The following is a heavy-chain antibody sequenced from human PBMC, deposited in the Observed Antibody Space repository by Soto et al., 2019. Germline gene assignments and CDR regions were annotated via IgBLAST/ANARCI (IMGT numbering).Heavy chain of an antibody. CDR3: ASLPIYGGNFRPDYYYGMDV. CDR2: INPSGGST. Sequence: ASVKVSCKASGYTFTSYYMHWVRQAPGQGLEWMGIINPSGGSTSYAQKFQGRVTMTRDTSTSTVYMELSSLRSEDTAVYYCASLPIYGGNFRPDYYYGMDVWGQGTTVTVSS. D-gene: IGHD4-17*01. V-gene: IGHV1-46*01. CDR1: GYTFTSYY. J-gene: IGHJ6*02.